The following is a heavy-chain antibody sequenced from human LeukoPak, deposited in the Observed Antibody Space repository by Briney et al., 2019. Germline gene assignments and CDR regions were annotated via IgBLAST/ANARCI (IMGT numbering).Heavy chain of an antibody. CDR1: GFTFGDYG. J-gene: IGHJ3*02. D-gene: IGHD2-2*01. CDR3: ARVARECSPSCTDAFEI. V-gene: IGHV3-20*04. CDR2: INSDGGSA. Sequence: GGSLRLSCAASGFTFGDYGMLWVRQAPGKGLVWVSGINSDGGSAGNADSVKGGFTISRDNTKNDLNLQVNRLRAEDTALYYCARVARECSPSCTDAFEIWGQGTMVTVSS.